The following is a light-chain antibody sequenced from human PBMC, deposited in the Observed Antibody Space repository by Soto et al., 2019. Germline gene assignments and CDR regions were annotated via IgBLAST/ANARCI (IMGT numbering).Light chain of an antibody. CDR1: SSDVGSYDY. Sequence: QSALTQPASVSGSPGQSITFSCTGTSSDVGSYDYVSWHQQHPGKAPKLIIYDVNNRPSGVPSRFSGSKSGNTASLIISGLQTEDEADYYCCAYSTSGTHVFGTATKLTVL. CDR2: DVN. V-gene: IGLV2-14*03. CDR3: CAYSTSGTHV. J-gene: IGLJ1*01.